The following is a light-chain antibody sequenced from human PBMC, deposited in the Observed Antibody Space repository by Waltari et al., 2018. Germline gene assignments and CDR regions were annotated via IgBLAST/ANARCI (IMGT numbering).Light chain of an antibody. CDR3: QQYAYVPWT. CDR1: HDISTN. Sequence: DIQMTQSPSSLSASVGDRVTISCQATHDISTNLNWYQQKPGTAPKLLIYDVSRLEKGVPSRFSGSGSGTEFTFTITNLQPEDIATYHCQQYAYVPWTFGQGAKVEI. CDR2: DVS. V-gene: IGKV1-33*01. J-gene: IGKJ1*01.